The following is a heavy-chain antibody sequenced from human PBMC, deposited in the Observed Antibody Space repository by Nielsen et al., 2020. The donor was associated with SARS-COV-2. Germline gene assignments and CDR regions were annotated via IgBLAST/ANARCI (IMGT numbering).Heavy chain of an antibody. J-gene: IGHJ3*02. CDR2: IYSGGST. V-gene: IGHV3-53*04. CDR3: ARALRDDAFDI. CDR1: GFTVSSNY. Sequence: GESLKISCAASGFTVSSNYMSWVRQAPGKGLEWVSVIYSGGSTYYADSVKGRFTISRHNSKNTLYLQMNSLRAEDTAVYYCARALRDDAFDIWGQGTMVTVSS.